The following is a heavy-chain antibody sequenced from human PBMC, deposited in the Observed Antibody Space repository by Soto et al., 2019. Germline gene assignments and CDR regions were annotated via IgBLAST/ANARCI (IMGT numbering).Heavy chain of an antibody. CDR2: VKSKTDGGTI. V-gene: IGHV3-15*01. Sequence: GGSLRLSCAASAFTFSNAWMTWVRQAPGKGLEWVGRVKSKTDGGTIDYAAPVKDRFIISRDDSKNTLYLQMNSLKTEDTAAYYCTGTYRHSSMRFDYWGQGTLITVSS. J-gene: IGHJ4*02. CDR1: AFTFSNAW. D-gene: IGHD6-6*01. CDR3: TGTYRHSSMRFDY.